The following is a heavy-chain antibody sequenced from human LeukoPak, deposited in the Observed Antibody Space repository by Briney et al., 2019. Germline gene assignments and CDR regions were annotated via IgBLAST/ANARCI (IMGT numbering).Heavy chain of an antibody. J-gene: IGHJ3*02. Sequence: ASVKVSCKPSGYIFTAYHLHWVRQAPGQGLEWMGRIIHNSGATNYAQNFQGRVTMTRDTSISTAYMEPSRLSPDDTAVYYCARGVSGGFDIWGQGTKVTVSS. V-gene: IGHV1-2*06. CDR1: GYIFTAYH. D-gene: IGHD2-15*01. CDR3: ARGVSGGFDI. CDR2: IIHNSGAT.